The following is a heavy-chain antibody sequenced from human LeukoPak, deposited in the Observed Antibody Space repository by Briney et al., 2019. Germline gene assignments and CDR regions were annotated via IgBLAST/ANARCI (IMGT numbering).Heavy chain of an antibody. D-gene: IGHD2-15*01. Sequence: GGSLRLTCAVSGITFSSYWMHWVRQDPGRGLLWVSRINTQGTYTNYADSVKGRFTISRDNAKNTLYLQMSSLRADDTAVYYCVIDLGDYNDFWGQGTLVSVSS. CDR3: VIDLGDYNDF. CDR1: GITFSSYW. CDR2: INTQGTYT. J-gene: IGHJ4*02. V-gene: IGHV3-74*01.